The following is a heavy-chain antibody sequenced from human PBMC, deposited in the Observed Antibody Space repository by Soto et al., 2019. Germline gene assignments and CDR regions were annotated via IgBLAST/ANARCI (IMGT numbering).Heavy chain of an antibody. CDR2: ISAYNGNT. D-gene: IGHD6-19*01. V-gene: IGHV1-18*04. J-gene: IGHJ6*04. Sequence: ASVNVSCKASGYTFTSYGISWVRQAPGQGLEWMGWISAYNGNTNYAQKLQGRVTMTKDTSTSTAYMELRSLRSDDTAVYYCAAIPGIAVAGESYYYGMDVWGNGNTVSVSS. CDR1: GYTFTSYG. CDR3: AAIPGIAVAGESYYYGMDV.